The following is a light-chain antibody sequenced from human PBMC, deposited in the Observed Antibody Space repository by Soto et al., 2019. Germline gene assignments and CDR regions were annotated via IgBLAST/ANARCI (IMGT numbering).Light chain of an antibody. CDR1: SGHSSYA. Sequence: QLVLTQSPSASASLGASVKLTCTLSSGHSSYAIAWHQQQPEKGPRYLMKVNSDGSHSKGDGIPDRLSGSSSGTERYLTISSLQSEDEADYYCQTWGTGGVFGGGTQLTVL. CDR3: QTWGTGGV. J-gene: IGLJ3*02. V-gene: IGLV4-69*01. CDR2: VNSDGSH.